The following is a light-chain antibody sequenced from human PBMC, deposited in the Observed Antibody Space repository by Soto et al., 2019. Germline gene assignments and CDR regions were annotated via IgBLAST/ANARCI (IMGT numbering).Light chain of an antibody. CDR3: CSYAGSSTFVV. CDR1: SSDVGSYNL. Sequence: QSALTQPASVSGSPGQSITISCTGTSSDVGSYNLVSWYQQHPGKAPKLMIYEGSKRPSGVSNRFSGSKSGNTASLTISGLQADDQADYHCCSYAGSSTFVVFGGGTKLTVL. V-gene: IGLV2-23*03. CDR2: EGS. J-gene: IGLJ2*01.